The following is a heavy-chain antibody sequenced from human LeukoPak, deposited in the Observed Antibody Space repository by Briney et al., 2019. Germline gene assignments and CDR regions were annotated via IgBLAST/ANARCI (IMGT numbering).Heavy chain of an antibody. CDR3: AKDPPVAWARDSGSWFDP. D-gene: IGHD6-19*01. J-gene: IGHJ5*02. V-gene: IGHV3-23*01. CDR1: GFTFSSYA. Sequence: GSLRLSCAASGFTFSSYAMSWVRQAPGKGLEWVSAISGSGGSTYYADSVKGRFTISRDNSKNTLYLQMNSLRAEDTAVYYCAKDPPVAWARDSGSWFDPWGQGTLVTVSS. CDR2: ISGSGGST.